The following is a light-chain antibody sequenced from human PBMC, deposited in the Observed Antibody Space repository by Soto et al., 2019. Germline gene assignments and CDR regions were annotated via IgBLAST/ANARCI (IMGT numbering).Light chain of an antibody. CDR1: QSISTW. CDR2: KAS. CDR3: QQYNGNSRT. V-gene: IGKV1-5*03. Sequence: DVQMTQSPSTLSASVGDRVTITCRASQSISTWLAWYQHKPGKAPKILIYKASSLQSGVPSRFSGSWSGTEFTLTITSMQPDDFATYYCQQYNGNSRTFGQGTKVEI. J-gene: IGKJ1*01.